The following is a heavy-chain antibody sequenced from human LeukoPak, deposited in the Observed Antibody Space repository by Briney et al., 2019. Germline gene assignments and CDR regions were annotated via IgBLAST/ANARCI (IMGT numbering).Heavy chain of an antibody. CDR3: ARGWRPSYRRGFDY. Sequence: SETLSLTCTVSGGSISSSSYYWGWIRQPPGKGLEWIGSIYYSGSTYYIPSLKSRVTISVDTSKNQFSLKLSSVTAADTAVYYCARGWRPSYRRGFDYWGQGTLVTVSS. D-gene: IGHD1-14*01. CDR2: IYYSGST. J-gene: IGHJ4*02. V-gene: IGHV4-39*07. CDR1: GGSISSSSYY.